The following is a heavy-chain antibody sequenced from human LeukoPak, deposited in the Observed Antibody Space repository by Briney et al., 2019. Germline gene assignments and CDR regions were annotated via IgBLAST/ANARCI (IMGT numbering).Heavy chain of an antibody. CDR2: IYSGGTT. D-gene: IGHD1-26*01. Sequence: GGSLRLSCAASGFTVSSNYMSWVRQAPGKGLEWVSVIYSGGTTNYADSVKSRFIISRDNSKNTLFLQMNSLGTEDTAVYYCARELHLGQGTLVTVSS. J-gene: IGHJ4*02. V-gene: IGHV3-66*02. CDR1: GFTVSSNY. CDR3: ARELH.